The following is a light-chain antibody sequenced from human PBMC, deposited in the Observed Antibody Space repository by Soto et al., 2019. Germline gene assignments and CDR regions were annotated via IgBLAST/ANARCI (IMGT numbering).Light chain of an antibody. CDR3: QQYHGWPPST. CDR1: QSISNN. J-gene: IGKJ2*02. V-gene: IGKV3-15*01. Sequence: EIVMTQSPATLSVSPGERATLSCRASQSISNNVAWYQQKPGQAPRLLISAASTRATGIPARFSGSGSGTEFILTISSLQSEDFAVYYCQQYHGWPPSTFGQGTKLEIK. CDR2: AAS.